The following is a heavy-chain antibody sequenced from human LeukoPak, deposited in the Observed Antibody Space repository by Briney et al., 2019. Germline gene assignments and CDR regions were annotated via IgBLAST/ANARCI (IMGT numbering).Heavy chain of an antibody. CDR1: GFTFSSYE. CDR2: ISSSGSTI. Sequence: QSGGSLRLSCAASGFTFSSYEMNWVRQAPGKGLEWVSYISSSGSTIYYADSVKGRFTISRDNAKNSLYLQMNSLRAEDTAVYYCATLGYCSGGSCYWYGMDVWGKGTTVTVSS. D-gene: IGHD2-15*01. V-gene: IGHV3-48*03. CDR3: ATLGYCSGGSCYWYGMDV. J-gene: IGHJ6*04.